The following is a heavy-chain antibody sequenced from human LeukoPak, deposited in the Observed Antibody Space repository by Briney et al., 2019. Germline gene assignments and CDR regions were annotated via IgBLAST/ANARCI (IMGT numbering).Heavy chain of an antibody. CDR2: INDSGRT. V-gene: IGHV4-34*01. CDR3: ARVIDYDISGYYLGY. D-gene: IGHD3-22*01. Sequence: SDTLSLICGVYVGSFSGYYRSWIRQPPGKGLEWIGEINDSGRTRCSPSLKSRVSISVDTSKNQFSLKLSSVTAADTAVYYCARVIDYDISGYYLGYWGQGNRVTVSS. J-gene: IGHJ4*02. CDR1: VGSFSGYY.